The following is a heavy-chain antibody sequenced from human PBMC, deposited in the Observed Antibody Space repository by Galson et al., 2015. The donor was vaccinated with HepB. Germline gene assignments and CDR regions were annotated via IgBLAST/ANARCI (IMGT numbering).Heavy chain of an antibody. CDR3: ARVYYDSSGFLNLVY. D-gene: IGHD3-22*01. J-gene: IGHJ4*02. Sequence: SVKVSCKASGYTFTSYDISWVRQAPGQGLEWMGWISAYNGNTNYIQKLQGRLPMTTDTSTSTAYMQLRSLRSDDTAVYYCARVYYDSSGFLNLVYWGQGTLVTVSS. V-gene: IGHV1-18*01. CDR2: ISAYNGNT. CDR1: GYTFTSYD.